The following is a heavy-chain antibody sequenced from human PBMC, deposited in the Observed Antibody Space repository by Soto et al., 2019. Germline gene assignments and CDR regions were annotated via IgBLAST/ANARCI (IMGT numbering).Heavy chain of an antibody. J-gene: IGHJ4*02. D-gene: IGHD4-17*01. CDR1: GGSISSVGYY. V-gene: IGHV4-31*03. CDR2: IYYSGST. CDR3: ARYRDYGLFFDY. Sequence: TLSLHCTVSGGSISSVGYYWSLIRQHPGKGLEWIGYIYYSGSTYYNPSLKSRVTISVNTSKNQFSLKLSSVTAADTAVYYCARYRDYGLFFDYWGQGTLVTVSS.